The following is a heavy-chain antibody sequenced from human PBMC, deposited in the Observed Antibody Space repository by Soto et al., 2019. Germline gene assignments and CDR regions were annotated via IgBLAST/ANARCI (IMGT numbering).Heavy chain of an antibody. CDR2: IWYDGSNR. D-gene: IGHD3-10*01. Sequence: QVQLVESGGGVVQPGRSLRLSCAASGFTFSSYVMHWFRQAPGKGLEWVAVIWYDGSNRNYADSLKGRLTIPRDNSKNALYLQMNSLRAEDTAVYYCSREDYGSGSYDDWGQGTLVTVSS. CDR1: GFTFSSYV. J-gene: IGHJ4*02. V-gene: IGHV3-33*01. CDR3: SREDYGSGSYDD.